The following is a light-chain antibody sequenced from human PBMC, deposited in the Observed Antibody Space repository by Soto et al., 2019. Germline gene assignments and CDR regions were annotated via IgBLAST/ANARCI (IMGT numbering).Light chain of an antibody. CDR1: QSVLSTSNNKNY. V-gene: IGKV4-1*01. J-gene: IGKJ2*01. Sequence: DIVMTQSPDSLAVSLGERATINCKSSQSVLSTSNNKNYLAWYQQKPGQPPKLLFYWASTRESGVPDRFSGSGSGTDFALTISSLQAEDVAVYYCQQCYSTPYTFGQGNKLEIK. CDR2: WAS. CDR3: QQCYSTPYT.